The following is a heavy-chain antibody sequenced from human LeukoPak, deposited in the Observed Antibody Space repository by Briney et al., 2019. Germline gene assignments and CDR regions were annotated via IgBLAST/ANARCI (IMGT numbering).Heavy chain of an antibody. D-gene: IGHD5-18*01. J-gene: IGHJ4*02. V-gene: IGHV4-59*01. CDR1: GGSISSYY. Sequence: SETLSLTCTGSGGSISSYYWSWIRQPPGQGMEWIGYIYYSGSTNYNPSLKSRVTISVDTSKNQFSLKLSSVTAADTAVYYCARVSRIQLWTTFDYWGQGTLVTVSS. CDR3: ARVSRIQLWTTFDY. CDR2: IYYSGST.